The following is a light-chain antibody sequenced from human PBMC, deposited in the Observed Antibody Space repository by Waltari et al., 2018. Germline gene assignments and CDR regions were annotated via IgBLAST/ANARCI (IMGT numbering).Light chain of an antibody. Sequence: QSVLTQPPSASGTPGQRVTLSCSGSSSNIGRNYVYWYPQLPGTAPKLLIYRNNQRPSGVPDRFSGSKSGTSASLAISGLRSEDEADYYCAAWDDSLSGYYVFGTGTKVTVL. V-gene: IGLV1-47*01. CDR2: RNN. CDR1: SSNIGRNY. J-gene: IGLJ1*01. CDR3: AAWDDSLSGYYV.